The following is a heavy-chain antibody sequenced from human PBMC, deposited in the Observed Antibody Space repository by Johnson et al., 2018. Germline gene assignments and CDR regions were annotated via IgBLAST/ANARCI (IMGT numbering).Heavy chain of an antibody. V-gene: IGHV3-33*01. J-gene: IGHJ6*02. CDR3: GRGGYSGNWYGMDV. D-gene: IGHD1-26*01. Sequence: QVQLVQSGGGVVQPGTSLRLSCVASGLIFNNYAMHWVRQAPGKGLEWVAVIGYDGRNKDYADSVKGRFIISRDNSKNTLYLQMKSLRAEDTAVVYCGRGGYSGNWYGMDVWGQGTSVTVSS. CDR2: IGYDGRNK. CDR1: GLIFNNYA.